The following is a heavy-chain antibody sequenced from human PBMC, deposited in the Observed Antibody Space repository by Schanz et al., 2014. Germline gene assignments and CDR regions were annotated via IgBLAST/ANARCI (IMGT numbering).Heavy chain of an antibody. V-gene: IGHV3-30*03. CDR3: ARGVRIDY. D-gene: IGHD3-3*01. CDR1: GFTFSSYG. CDR2: ISYDGNNE. J-gene: IGHJ4*02. Sequence: VKLVESGGGLVQPGGSLRLSCAASGFTFSSYGMHWVRQAPGKGLEWVAVISYDGNNEDYADSVKGRFSISRDNSQNTLYLQMDSLRPEDAAVYYCARGVRIDYWGQGTLVTVSS.